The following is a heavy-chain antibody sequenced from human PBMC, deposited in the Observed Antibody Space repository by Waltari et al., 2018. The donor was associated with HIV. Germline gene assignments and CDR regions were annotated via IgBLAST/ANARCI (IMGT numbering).Heavy chain of an antibody. CDR1: GFTFSSYT. V-gene: IGHV3-30-3*01. J-gene: IGHJ3*01. Sequence: QVQLVESGGGVVQPGRSLRLSCAASGFTFSSYTIHWVRQAPGKGVEWGAVISNDGNNKYYAESVKGRFTISRDNSKNTLYLQMNSLRVEDTALYYCAREGEGTWEWHAFDVWGQETMVTVSS. CDR2: ISNDGNNK. CDR3: AREGEGTWEWHAFDV. D-gene: IGHD1-26*01.